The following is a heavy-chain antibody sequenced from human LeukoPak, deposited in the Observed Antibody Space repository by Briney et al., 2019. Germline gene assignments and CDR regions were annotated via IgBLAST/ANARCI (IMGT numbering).Heavy chain of an antibody. V-gene: IGHV1-2*02. CDR1: GYTFTGYY. CDR2: INPNSGGT. Sequence: ASVKVSCKASGYTFTGYYMHWVRQAPGQGLEWVGWINPNSGGTNYAQKFQGRVTMTRDTSISTAYMELSRLRSDDTAVYYCAHTTGELTTIDYWGQGTLVTVSS. J-gene: IGHJ4*02. CDR3: AHTTGELTTIDY. D-gene: IGHD1-1*01.